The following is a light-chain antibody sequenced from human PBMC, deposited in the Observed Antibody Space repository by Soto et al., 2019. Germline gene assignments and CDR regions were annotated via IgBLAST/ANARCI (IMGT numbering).Light chain of an antibody. Sequence: IVMTQSAATLSLSPGERATLSCRASQSVGKYLVWYQQKPGQAPRLLIYDASNRATGIPARFSGSGSGTDFTLTISSLEPEDFAVYYCQQRGNRPPWTFGQGTKVAIK. J-gene: IGKJ1*01. V-gene: IGKV3-11*01. CDR3: QQRGNRPPWT. CDR2: DAS. CDR1: QSVGKY.